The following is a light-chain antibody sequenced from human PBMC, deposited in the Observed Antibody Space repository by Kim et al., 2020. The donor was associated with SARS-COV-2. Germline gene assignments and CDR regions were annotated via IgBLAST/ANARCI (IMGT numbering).Light chain of an antibody. CDR2: EDN. J-gene: IGLJ1*01. V-gene: IGLV6-57*03. CDR1: SGSIAGNY. Sequence: QSVPESPGKTVTISCTRTSGSIAGNYVQWYQQRPGSAPTTVIYEDNQRPSGVPDRFSGSIDSSSNSASLTISGVRTEDEAEYYCQSYDSSALYVFGTGTKVTVL. CDR3: QSYDSSALYV.